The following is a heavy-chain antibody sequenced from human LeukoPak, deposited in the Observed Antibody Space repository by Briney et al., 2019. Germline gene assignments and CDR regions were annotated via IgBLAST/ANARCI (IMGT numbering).Heavy chain of an antibody. J-gene: IGHJ4*02. CDR2: ITGSGDST. CDR1: GFTFSSYA. V-gene: IGHV3-23*01. Sequence: GGSLRLSCAASGFTFSSYAMRWVRQAPGKGLEWVSSITGSGDSTYYADSVKGRFTISRDNSKNTLYLGMNSLRAEDTALYYCADSNYWYPVDYWGQGTLVTVSS. CDR3: ADSNYWYPVDY. D-gene: IGHD4-11*01.